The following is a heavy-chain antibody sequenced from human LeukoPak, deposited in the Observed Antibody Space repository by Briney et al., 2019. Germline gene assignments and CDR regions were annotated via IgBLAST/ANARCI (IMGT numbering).Heavy chain of an antibody. CDR1: GFTFYSYG. CDR2: ISGSGGST. CDR3: AKVGKWELVSLHHFDY. V-gene: IGHV3-23*01. Sequence: PGGSLRLSCAASGFTFYSYGMHWVRQAPGKGLEWVSAISGSGGSTYYADSVKGRFTISRDNSKNTLYLQMNSLRAEDTAVYYCAKVGKWELVSLHHFDYWGQGTLVTVSS. J-gene: IGHJ4*02. D-gene: IGHD1-26*01.